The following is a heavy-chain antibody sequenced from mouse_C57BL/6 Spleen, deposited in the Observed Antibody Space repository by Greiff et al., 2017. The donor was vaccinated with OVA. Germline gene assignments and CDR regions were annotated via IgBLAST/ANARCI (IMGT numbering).Heavy chain of an antibody. D-gene: IGHD1-1*01. CDR3: AREGGGSGYFDV. J-gene: IGHJ1*03. Sequence: VQLQQPGAELVRPGTSVKLSCKASGYTFTSYWMHWVKQRPGQGLEWIGVIDPSDSYTNYNQKFKGKATLTVDTSSSTAYMQLSSLTSEDSAVYYCAREGGGSGYFDVWGTGTTVTVSS. CDR1: GYTFTSYW. V-gene: IGHV1-59*01. CDR2: IDPSDSYT.